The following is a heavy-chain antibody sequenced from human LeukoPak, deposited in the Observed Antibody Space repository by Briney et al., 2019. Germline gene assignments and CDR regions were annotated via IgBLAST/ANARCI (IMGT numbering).Heavy chain of an antibody. Sequence: ASVKVSCKASGYTFTSYDINWVRQATGQGLEWMGWINPNSGGTNYAQKFQGRVTMTRDTSISTAYMELSRLRSDDTAVYYCARGGGIVVVPAATQGYWGQGTLVTVSS. V-gene: IGHV1-2*02. CDR3: ARGGGIVVVPAATQGY. CDR1: GYTFTSYD. CDR2: INPNSGGT. J-gene: IGHJ4*02. D-gene: IGHD2-2*01.